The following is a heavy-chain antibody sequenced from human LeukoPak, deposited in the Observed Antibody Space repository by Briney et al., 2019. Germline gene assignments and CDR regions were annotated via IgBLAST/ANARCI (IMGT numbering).Heavy chain of an antibody. CDR1: GFTVSAYA. V-gene: IGHV3-23*01. J-gene: IGHJ4*02. Sequence: GGSLRLSCAASGFTVSAYAMAWVRQAPGKGLEWVSTIFDDNTYYADSVKGRFAISTDNSKNTLYLQMNSLRVEDTAVYFCAARKVRGVWFYLDYWGQGTLVTVSS. D-gene: IGHD3-10*01. CDR2: IFDDNT. CDR3: AARKVRGVWFYLDY.